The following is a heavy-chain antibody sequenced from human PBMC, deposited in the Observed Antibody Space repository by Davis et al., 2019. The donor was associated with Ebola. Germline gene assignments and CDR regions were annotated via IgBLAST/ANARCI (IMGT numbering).Heavy chain of an antibody. CDR1: GGPFSGYY. D-gene: IGHD3-22*01. Sequence: SQTLSLTCAVYGGPFSGYYCSCIRQPPGKGLQWIGEINHSGSTNYNPSLKSRVTISVDTSKNQFSLKLSSVTAADTAVYYCARTSAVVGNFDYWGQGTLVTVSS. V-gene: IGHV4-34*01. CDR2: INHSGST. CDR3: ARTSAVVGNFDY. J-gene: IGHJ4*02.